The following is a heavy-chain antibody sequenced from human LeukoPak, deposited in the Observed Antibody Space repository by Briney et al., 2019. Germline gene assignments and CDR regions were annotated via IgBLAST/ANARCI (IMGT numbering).Heavy chain of an antibody. CDR1: GGTFSSYA. J-gene: IGHJ5*02. D-gene: IGHD5-12*01. CDR2: IIPIFGTA. CDR3: ARSDIVATITDWFDP. Sequence: SVKVSCKASGGTFSSYAISWVRQAPGQGLEWMGRIIPIFGTANYAQKFQGRVTITTDESTSTAYMGLSSLRSEDTAVYYCARSDIVATITDWFDPWGQGTLVTVSS. V-gene: IGHV1-69*05.